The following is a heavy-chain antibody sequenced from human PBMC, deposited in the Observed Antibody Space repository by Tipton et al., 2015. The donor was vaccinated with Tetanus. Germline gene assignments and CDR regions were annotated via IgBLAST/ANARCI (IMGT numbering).Heavy chain of an antibody. CDR1: GDSISFYY. CDR2: IYYSGNT. CDR3: ARDFRERSGTYYSYYYTMDV. J-gene: IGHJ6*02. Sequence: TLSLTCTVSGDSISFYYWSRIRQPPGKGLEWIGHIYYSGNTKYNPSLKSRVTMSVDTSKNQFSLNLTSVTPADTAVYYCARDFRERSGTYYSYYYTMDVWGQGTTVTVSS. V-gene: IGHV4-59*01. D-gene: IGHD1-26*01.